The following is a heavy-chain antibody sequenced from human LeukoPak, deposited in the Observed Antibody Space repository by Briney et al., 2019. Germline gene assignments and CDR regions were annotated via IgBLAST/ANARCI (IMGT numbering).Heavy chain of an antibody. V-gene: IGHV1-69*13. CDR2: IIPIFGTA. CDR1: GGTFSSYA. CDR3: ARGGVITMIVVAENYYFVY. D-gene: IGHD3-22*01. J-gene: IGHJ4*02. Sequence: ASVKVSCKASGGTFSSYAISWVRQAPGQGLEWMGGIIPIFGTANYAQKFQGRVTITADESTSTAYMELSSLRSEDTAVYYCARGGVITMIVVAENYYFVYWGQGTLVTVSS.